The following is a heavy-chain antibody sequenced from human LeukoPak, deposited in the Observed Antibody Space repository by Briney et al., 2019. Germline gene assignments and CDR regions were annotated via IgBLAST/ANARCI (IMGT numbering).Heavy chain of an antibody. Sequence: GGSLRLSCAASGFTFSNTWMRWVREAPGKGVEWVGRNKSKTDGGTTDYAARVKGTFTISRDDSKNTLYLRMNSLKTEDTGVYYCTTGLDYYGYWGQGTLVTVSS. CDR3: TTGLDYYGY. V-gene: IGHV3-15*01. D-gene: IGHD3-10*01. CDR2: NKSKTDGGTT. CDR1: GFTFSNTW. J-gene: IGHJ4*02.